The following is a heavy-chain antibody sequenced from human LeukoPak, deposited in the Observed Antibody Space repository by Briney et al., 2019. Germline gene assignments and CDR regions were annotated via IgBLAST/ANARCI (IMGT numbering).Heavy chain of an antibody. CDR3: ARPWDSGSQRDY. CDR1: GYSFTSYW. CDR2: IYPGDSDT. Sequence: GESLQISCKASGYSFTSYWIGWVRRMPGKGLEWMGIIYPGDSDTRYSPSFQGQVTISADKSISTAYLQWSSLKASDTATYYCARPWDSGSQRDYWGQGTLVTVSS. V-gene: IGHV5-51*01. J-gene: IGHJ4*02. D-gene: IGHD1-26*01.